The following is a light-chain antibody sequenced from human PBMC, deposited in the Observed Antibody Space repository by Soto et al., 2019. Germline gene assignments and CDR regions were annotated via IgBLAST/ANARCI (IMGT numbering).Light chain of an antibody. CDR3: QQYDNLAPH. V-gene: IGKV1-33*01. CDR2: DAS. Sequence: DIQMTQSPSSLSASVGDRVTITCQASQDISNYLNWYQQKPGKAPKLLIYDASNLETGVPSRFSGSGSGTDFTFTISSLQPEDIATYYCQQYDNLAPHFGGGTKVEIK. CDR1: QDISNY. J-gene: IGKJ4*01.